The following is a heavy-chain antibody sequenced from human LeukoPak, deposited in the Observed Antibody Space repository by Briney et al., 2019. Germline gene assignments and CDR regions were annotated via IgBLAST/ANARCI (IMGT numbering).Heavy chain of an antibody. J-gene: IGHJ4*02. Sequence: LTGGSLRLSCAASGFTFSSYAMSWVRQAPGKGLEWVSAISGSGGSTYYADSVKGRFTISRDNSKNTLYLQMNSLRAEDTAVYYCAKPPVELSEWLPLYYFDYWGQGTLVTVSS. CDR2: ISGSGGST. V-gene: IGHV3-23*01. D-gene: IGHD5-24*01. CDR3: AKPPVELSEWLPLYYFDY. CDR1: GFTFSSYA.